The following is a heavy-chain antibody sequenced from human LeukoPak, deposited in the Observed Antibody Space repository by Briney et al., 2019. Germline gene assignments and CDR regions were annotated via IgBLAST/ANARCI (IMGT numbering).Heavy chain of an antibody. CDR1: GYTFTSYD. Sequence: ASVMVSCKASGYTFTSYDINWVRQATRQGLEWMGWMNPNSGNTGYAQKFQGRVTMTRNTSISTAYMELSSLRSEDTAVYYCARVSVVAPPGNWFDPWGQGTLVTVSS. CDR2: MNPNSGNT. CDR3: ARVSVVAPPGNWFDP. J-gene: IGHJ5*02. D-gene: IGHD4-23*01. V-gene: IGHV1-8*01.